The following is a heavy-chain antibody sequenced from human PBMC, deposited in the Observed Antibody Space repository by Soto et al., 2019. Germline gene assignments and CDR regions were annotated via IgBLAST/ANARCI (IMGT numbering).Heavy chain of an antibody. CDR2: ISAYNGNT. J-gene: IGHJ4*02. CDR1: GYTFTSYG. Sequence: GASVKVSCKASGYTFTSYGISWVRQAPGQGLEWMGWISAYNGNTNYAQKLQGRVTMTTDTSTSTAYMELRSLRSDDTAVYYCARVPVETSIAVAGTVDYWGQGTLVPVSS. CDR3: ARVPVETSIAVAGTVDY. V-gene: IGHV1-18*01. D-gene: IGHD6-19*01.